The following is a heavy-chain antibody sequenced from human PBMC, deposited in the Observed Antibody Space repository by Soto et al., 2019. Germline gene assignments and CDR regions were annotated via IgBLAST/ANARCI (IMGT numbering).Heavy chain of an antibody. V-gene: IGHV3-30*18. D-gene: IGHD5-12*01. CDR1: GFTFSSYG. CDR2: ISYDGSNK. Sequence: GGSLRLSCAASGFTFSSYGMHWVRQAPGKGLEWVAVISYDGSNKYYADSVKGRLPISRDNSKNTLYLQMNSLRAEDTAVYYCAKDSGEGIVATIDIDYWGQGTLVTVSS. J-gene: IGHJ4*02. CDR3: AKDSGEGIVATIDIDY.